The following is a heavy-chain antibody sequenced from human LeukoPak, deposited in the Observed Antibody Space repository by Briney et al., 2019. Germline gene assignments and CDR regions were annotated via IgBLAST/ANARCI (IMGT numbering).Heavy chain of an antibody. Sequence: PSETLSLTCVVYGGSFSGYYWSWIRQPPGKGLEWIGEINQSGTTNYNPSIKRRFSISVVTSKKQSSLTLTSMTAADTAVYYCARVPHYYFGYGYFDSWGQGTLVTVSS. D-gene: IGHD3-10*01. CDR3: ARVPHYYFGYGYFDS. CDR1: GGSFSGYY. CDR2: INQSGTT. J-gene: IGHJ4*02. V-gene: IGHV4-34*01.